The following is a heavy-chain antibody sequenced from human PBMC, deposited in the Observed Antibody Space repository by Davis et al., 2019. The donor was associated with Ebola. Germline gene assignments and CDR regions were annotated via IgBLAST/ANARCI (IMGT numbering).Heavy chain of an antibody. CDR3: ARASIRYCSGGSCYSVPPGNWFDP. CDR1: GFTFSDYY. D-gene: IGHD2-15*01. V-gene: IGHV3-11*01. Sequence: GESLKISCAASGFTFSDYYMSWIRQAPGKGLEWVSYISSSGSTIYYADSVKGRFTISRDNAKNSLYLQMNSLRAEDTAVYYCARASIRYCSGGSCYSVPPGNWFDPWGQGTLVTVSS. J-gene: IGHJ5*02. CDR2: ISSSGSTI.